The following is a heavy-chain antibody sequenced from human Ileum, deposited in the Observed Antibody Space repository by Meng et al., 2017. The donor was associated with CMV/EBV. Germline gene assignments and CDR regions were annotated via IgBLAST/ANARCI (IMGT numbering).Heavy chain of an antibody. CDR1: GESISGYH. Sequence: QRLESGQGLVKPSETLSLTCIVSGESISGYHWTWIRKPAGKGLEWIGRLRTSGTTDHNPSLKSRVTLSIDTSKNQFSLKLNSVTAADTAVYYCGRAGARGVPVDMWGQGTLVTVSS. CDR3: GRAGARGVPVDM. J-gene: IGHJ4*02. V-gene: IGHV4-4*07. CDR2: LRTSGTT. D-gene: IGHD3-10*01.